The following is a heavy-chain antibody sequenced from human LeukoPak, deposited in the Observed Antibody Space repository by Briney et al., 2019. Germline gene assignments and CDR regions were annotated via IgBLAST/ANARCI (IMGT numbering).Heavy chain of an antibody. J-gene: IGHJ4*02. CDR2: IYTSVST. V-gene: IGHV4-4*07. CDR3: ARDGPRYCSSTSCYYFDY. D-gene: IGHD2-2*01. Sequence: PSETLSLTCTVSGGSISSYYWSWIRQPAGKGLEWIGRIYTSVSTNYNPSLKSRVTISVDKSKNQFSLKLSSVTAADTAVYYCARDGPRYCSSTSCYYFDYWGQGTLVTVSS. CDR1: GGSISSYY.